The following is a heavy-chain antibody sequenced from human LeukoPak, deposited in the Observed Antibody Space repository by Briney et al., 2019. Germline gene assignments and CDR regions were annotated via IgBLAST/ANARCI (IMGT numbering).Heavy chain of an antibody. CDR2: IIPIFGTA. D-gene: IGHD3-10*01. CDR3: AREEVRGVRNFDY. Sequence: SVKVSCKASGGTFSSYAISWVRRAPGQGLEWMGGIIPIFGTANYAQKFQGRVTITADESTSTAYMELSSLRSEDTAVYYCAREEVRGVRNFDYWGQGTLVTVSS. CDR1: GGTFSSYA. J-gene: IGHJ4*02. V-gene: IGHV1-69*13.